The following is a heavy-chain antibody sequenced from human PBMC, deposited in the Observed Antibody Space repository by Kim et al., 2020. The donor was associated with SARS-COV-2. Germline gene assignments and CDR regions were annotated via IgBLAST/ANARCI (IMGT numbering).Heavy chain of an antibody. CDR1: GGTFSSYT. CDR3: ARVRDRYYYDSSGYPPPLYYYGMDV. V-gene: IGHV1-69*02. Sequence: SVKVSCKASGGTFSSYTISWVRQAPGQGLEWMGRIIPILGIANYAQKFQGRVTITADKSTSTAYMELSSLRSEDTAVYYCARVRDRYYYDSSGYPPPLYYYGMDVWGQGTTVTVSS. J-gene: IGHJ6*02. CDR2: IIPILGIA. D-gene: IGHD3-22*01.